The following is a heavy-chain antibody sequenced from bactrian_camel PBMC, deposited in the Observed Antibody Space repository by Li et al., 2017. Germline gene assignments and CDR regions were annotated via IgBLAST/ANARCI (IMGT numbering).Heavy chain of an antibody. J-gene: IGHJ4*01. D-gene: IGHD2*01. CDR1: GYHHSAYC. CDR3: AAAWWFHCTPSYDYDY. V-gene: IGHV3S6*01. Sequence: SGGGLVQPGGSLRLSCQASGYHHSAYCLAWFRQAPGKAREGVAGIGTNGVAAAADSVKGRFTISRDSAKTTLFLEMNSLKPDDTAMYYCAAAWWFHCTPSYDYDYWGQGTQVTVS. CDR2: IGTNGVA.